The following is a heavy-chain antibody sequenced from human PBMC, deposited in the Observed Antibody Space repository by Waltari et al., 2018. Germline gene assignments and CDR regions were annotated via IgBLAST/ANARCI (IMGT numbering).Heavy chain of an antibody. V-gene: IGHV3-48*01. Sequence: EVVLVESGGGFVQPGGSLRLSCAASGFPFSSYSMNWVRQAPGRGLEWIAYISYGYTIHYADSVDGRVTISRDNAKNSLDLQMNSLRVEDTAIYYCARDPHALDYWGQGTLVTVSS. CDR1: GFPFSSYS. CDR3: ARDPHALDY. CDR2: ISYGYTI. J-gene: IGHJ4*02.